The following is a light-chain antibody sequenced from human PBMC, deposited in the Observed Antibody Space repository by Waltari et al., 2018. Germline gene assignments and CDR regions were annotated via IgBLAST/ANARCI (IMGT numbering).Light chain of an antibody. Sequence: EIVLTQSPATLPLNPGERATLSCRASQSVSSYLAWYQQKHGQAPRLLIYDASNGATGIPARYSGSGSGTDFTLPISSLEPEDFAVYYCQQRSNWRLTVGGGTKVEIK. J-gene: IGKJ4*01. CDR2: DAS. CDR1: QSVSSY. CDR3: QQRSNWRLT. V-gene: IGKV3-11*01.